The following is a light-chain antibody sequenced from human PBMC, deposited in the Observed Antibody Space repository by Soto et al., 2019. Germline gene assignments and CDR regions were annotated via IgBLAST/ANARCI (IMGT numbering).Light chain of an antibody. V-gene: IGLV2-14*03. CDR1: SSDVGFHNF. CDR2: DVT. CDR3: NSCTRANNYV. J-gene: IGLJ1*01. Sequence: QSVLTQPASVSGSPGQSITISCTGTSSDVGFHNFVSWYQQHPGKAPKLVIYDVTNRPSGVPDRFSGSKSGNTASLTISGLQAEDEADYYCNSCTRANNYVFGTGTKVTV.